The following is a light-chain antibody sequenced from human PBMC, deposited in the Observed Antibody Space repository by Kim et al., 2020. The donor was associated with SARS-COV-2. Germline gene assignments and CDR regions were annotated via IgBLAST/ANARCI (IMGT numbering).Light chain of an antibody. CDR2: DAS. Sequence: DIPMTQSPSSLSASVGDRVTMTCQASQDISNYLNWYQQKPGKAPKLLIYDASNLETGVPSRFSGSGSGTDFTFTINSLQPEDIATYYCQQFDNLGRLSFGGGTKVDIK. V-gene: IGKV1-33*01. CDR1: QDISNY. CDR3: QQFDNLGRLS. J-gene: IGKJ4*01.